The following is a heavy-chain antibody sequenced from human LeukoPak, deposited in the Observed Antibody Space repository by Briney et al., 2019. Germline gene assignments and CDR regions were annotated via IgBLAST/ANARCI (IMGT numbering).Heavy chain of an antibody. CDR1: GGSFSNYF. Sequence: SETLSLTCSVSGGSFSNYFWTWIRQPPGKGLEWIGYMYFTGSGSTYYNPSLESLVTISVDASKSQFSLPLTSVTAADTAVYYCARARKENYYDSSGRWFDRWGQGTLVTVSS. D-gene: IGHD3-22*01. CDR2: MYFTGSGST. CDR3: ARARKENYYDSSGRWFDR. V-gene: IGHV4-59*08. J-gene: IGHJ5*02.